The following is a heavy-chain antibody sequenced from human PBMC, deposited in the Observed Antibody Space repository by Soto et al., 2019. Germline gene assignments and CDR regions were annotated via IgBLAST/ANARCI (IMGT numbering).Heavy chain of an antibody. CDR2: ISYDGSNK. CDR3: AITSGSAYHLDY. J-gene: IGHJ4*02. CDR1: GFTFSSYA. Sequence: PGGSLRLSCAASGFTFSSYAMHWVRQAPGKGLEWVAVISYDGSNKYYADSVKGRFTISRDNSKNTLYLQMNSLRAEDTAVYYCAITSGSAYHLDYWGQGTLVTVSS. V-gene: IGHV3-30-3*01. D-gene: IGHD3-16*01.